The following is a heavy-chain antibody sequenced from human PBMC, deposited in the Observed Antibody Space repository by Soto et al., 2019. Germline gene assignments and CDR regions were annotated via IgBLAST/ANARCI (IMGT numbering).Heavy chain of an antibody. CDR1: GFTFSTYT. J-gene: IGHJ4*02. V-gene: IGHV3-23*01. D-gene: IGHD2-8*01. Sequence: EVQLLESGGGLVQPGGSLRISCVASGFTFSTYTMSWVRQAPGKGLEWVSVITGSGGRPSYADSVQGRFSISRDNPKNTLYLQMNSLRGEDTAMYYCAKARCTTSDCYVPDYWGQGTLVTVSS. CDR3: AKARCTTSDCYVPDY. CDR2: ITGSGGRP.